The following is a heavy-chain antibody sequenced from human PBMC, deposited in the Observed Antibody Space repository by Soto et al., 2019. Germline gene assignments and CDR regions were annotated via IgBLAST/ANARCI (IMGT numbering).Heavy chain of an antibody. CDR1: GFTFSSYG. Sequence: HPGGSLRLSCAASGFTFSSYGMHWVRQAPGKGLEWVAVISYDGSNKYYADSVKGRFTISRDNSKNTLYLQMNSLRAEDTAVYYCAKDWMYSSSSPGNLNYYYYGMDVWGQGTTVTVSS. V-gene: IGHV3-30*18. D-gene: IGHD6-6*01. J-gene: IGHJ6*02. CDR3: AKDWMYSSSSPGNLNYYYYGMDV. CDR2: ISYDGSNK.